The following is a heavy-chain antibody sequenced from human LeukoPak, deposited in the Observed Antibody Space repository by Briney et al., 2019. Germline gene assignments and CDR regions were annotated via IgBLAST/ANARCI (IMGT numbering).Heavy chain of an antibody. Sequence: GGSLRLSCAASGFTFSTYSVNWVRQAPGKGLEWVSYISSSLSTIYYADSVKGRFTISRDNAKNSLYLQMSSLRREDTAVYFCVRGPRYSGYDYFDYWGQGTLVTVSS. CDR1: GFTFSTYS. V-gene: IGHV3-48*01. J-gene: IGHJ4*02. D-gene: IGHD5-12*01. CDR3: VRGPRYSGYDYFDY. CDR2: ISSSLSTI.